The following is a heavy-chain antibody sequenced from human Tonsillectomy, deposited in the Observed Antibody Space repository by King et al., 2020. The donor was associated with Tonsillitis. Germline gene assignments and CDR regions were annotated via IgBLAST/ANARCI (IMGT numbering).Heavy chain of an antibody. CDR1: GGSVNSGSYY. J-gene: IGHJ3*02. Sequence: VQLQESGPGLVKPSETLSLTCTVSGGSVNSGSYYWSWIRQSPGRGLEFIGYIYNTGSSNYNPSLKSRVTISVDTSKNQFFLKLNSVTTADTAVYYCVRYRHYNILTGSDVGAFDIWGQGTMVTVSS. CDR3: VRYRHYNILTGSDVGAFDI. D-gene: IGHD3-9*01. V-gene: IGHV4-61*01. CDR2: IYNTGSS.